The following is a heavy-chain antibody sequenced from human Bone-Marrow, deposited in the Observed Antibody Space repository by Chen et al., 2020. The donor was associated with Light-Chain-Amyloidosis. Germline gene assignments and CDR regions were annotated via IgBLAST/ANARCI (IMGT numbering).Heavy chain of an antibody. J-gene: IGHJ4*02. CDR2: IYSGGST. Sequence: EVHLVETGGALIQPGGSLSLSCAASGFSVRRSDMSWVRQAPGKGLEWVSLIYSGGSTYYADFVKGRFTISRDSSKNTVYLQMNSLRAEDTALYYCATEGRDPGYSYGYLNYWGQGTLVTVSS. CDR3: ATEGRDPGYSYGYLNY. CDR1: GFSVRRSD. D-gene: IGHD5-18*01. V-gene: IGHV3-53*02.